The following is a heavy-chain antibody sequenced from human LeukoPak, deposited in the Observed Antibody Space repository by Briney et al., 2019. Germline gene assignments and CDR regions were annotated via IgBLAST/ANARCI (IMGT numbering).Heavy chain of an antibody. D-gene: IGHD2-2*01. J-gene: IGHJ6*03. CDR2: ISSSSSTI. CDR1: GFTFSSYS. Sequence: GGSLRLSCAASGFTFSSYSMNWVRQAPGKGLEWVSYISSSSSTIYYADSVKGRFTISRDNAKNSLYLKMNSLRAEDTAVYYCARRVVVRPYYMDVWGKGTTVTVSS. V-gene: IGHV3-48*04. CDR3: ARRVVVRPYYMDV.